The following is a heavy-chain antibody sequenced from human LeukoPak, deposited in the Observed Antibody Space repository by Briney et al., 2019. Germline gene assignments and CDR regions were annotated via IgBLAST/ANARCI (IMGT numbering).Heavy chain of an antibody. V-gene: IGHV3-21*01. J-gene: IGHJ4*02. CDR3: ARDANCYYSSGYYYYFDF. D-gene: IGHD3-22*01. CDR1: GFTFSSYN. CDR2: ISSSSSYI. Sequence: GGSLRLSCAASGFTFSSYNMNWVRQAPGKGLEWVSSISSSSSYIYYAHSVKGRFTISRDNSMNSLYLQMNSLRAEDTAVYYCARDANCYYSSGYYYYFDFWGEGTLVTVS.